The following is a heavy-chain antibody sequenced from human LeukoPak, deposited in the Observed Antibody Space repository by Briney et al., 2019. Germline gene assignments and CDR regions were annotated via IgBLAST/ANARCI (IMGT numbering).Heavy chain of an antibody. Sequence: PGGSLRLSCAASGFTFSTYAMHWLRQAPGKGLEWVAVISYDGSSKYYADSVKGRFTISRDNSKNTLYLQMNSLRAEDTAAYYCARARSSYGYGDAFDIWGQGTMVTVS. CDR1: GFTFSTYA. J-gene: IGHJ3*02. D-gene: IGHD5-18*01. V-gene: IGHV3-30*04. CDR3: ARARSSYGYGDAFDI. CDR2: ISYDGSSK.